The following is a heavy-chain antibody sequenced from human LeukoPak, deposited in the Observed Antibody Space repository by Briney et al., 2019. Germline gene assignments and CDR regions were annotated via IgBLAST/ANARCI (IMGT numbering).Heavy chain of an antibody. CDR1: GGSISSYY. CDR3: AREGAGGSSWYGVSYYFDD. V-gene: IGHV4-59*01. CDR2: IYYSGST. J-gene: IGHJ4*02. D-gene: IGHD6-13*01. Sequence: SETLSLTCTVSGGSISSYYWSWIRQPPGKGLEWIGCIYYSGSTNYNPSLKSRVTISVDTSKNQFSLKLSSVTAADTAVYYCAREGAGGSSWYGVSYYFDDWGQGTLVTVSS.